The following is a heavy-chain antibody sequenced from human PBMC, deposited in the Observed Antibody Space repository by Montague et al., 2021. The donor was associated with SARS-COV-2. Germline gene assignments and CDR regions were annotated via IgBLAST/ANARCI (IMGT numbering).Heavy chain of an antibody. CDR1: GFSFSSYA. V-gene: IGHV3-23*01. CDR2: ISGSGGAT. Sequence: SLRLSCAASGFSFSSYAMSWVRRAPGKGLEWVSAISGSGGATYYADSVKGRFIISRDSSKKTMFLQMNRLTPGDTAVYYCAKSAYYDILNWFDPWGQGTLVTVSS. J-gene: IGHJ5*02. D-gene: IGHD3-9*01. CDR3: AKSAYYDILNWFDP.